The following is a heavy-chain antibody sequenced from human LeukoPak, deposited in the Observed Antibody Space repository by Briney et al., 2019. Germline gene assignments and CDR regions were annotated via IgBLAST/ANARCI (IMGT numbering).Heavy chain of an antibody. Sequence: GPLRLSCAASGFTFSNAWMSWVRQAPGKGLEWVGRIKSKTDGGTTDYAAPVKGRFTISRDDSKNTLYLQMNSLKTEDTAVYYCTTDRRYSGSYWFDYWGQGTLVTVSS. V-gene: IGHV3-15*01. CDR2: IKSKTDGGTT. D-gene: IGHD1-26*01. CDR3: TTDRRYSGSYWFDY. CDR1: GFTFSNAW. J-gene: IGHJ4*02.